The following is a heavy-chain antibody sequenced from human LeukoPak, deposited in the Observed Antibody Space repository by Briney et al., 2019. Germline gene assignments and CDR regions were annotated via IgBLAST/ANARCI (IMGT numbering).Heavy chain of an antibody. V-gene: IGHV1-2*02. CDR1: GYTFTGYY. Sequence: GASVKVSCKASGYTFTGYYMHWVRQAPGQGLEWMGWINPNSGGTNYAQKFQGRVTMTRDTSISTAYMELSRLRSDDTAVYYCAQNIVGATNDLDYWGQGTLVTVSS. CDR2: INPNSGGT. D-gene: IGHD1-26*01. CDR3: AQNIVGATNDLDY. J-gene: IGHJ4*02.